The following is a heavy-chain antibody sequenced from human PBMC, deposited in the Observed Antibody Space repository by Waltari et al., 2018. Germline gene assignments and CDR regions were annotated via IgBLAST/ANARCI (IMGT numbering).Heavy chain of an antibody. V-gene: IGHV4-39*01. CDR3: ATYIGASVGTAAFDV. CDR2: MSYSGAT. D-gene: IGHD5-12*01. Sequence: QLQLQESGPGLVKPSETLSLTCSVSGVSIIRNRHYGGWSRQPPGQGLEWIATMSYSGATYISPSLKSRVTISRDTSKNQLSLKLGSVTAADTAVYYCATYIGASVGTAAFDVWGQGTKVTVSS. J-gene: IGHJ3*01. CDR1: GVSIIRNRHY.